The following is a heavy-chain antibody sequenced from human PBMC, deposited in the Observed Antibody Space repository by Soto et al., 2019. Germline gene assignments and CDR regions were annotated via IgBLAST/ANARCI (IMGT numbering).Heavy chain of an antibody. Sequence: EVQLVESGGGFIQPGGSLRLSCAASGFTFSSYSMNWVRQAPGKGLEWISYISSSDINIYYADSVKGRFTISRDIAKNSLYLQMNSLRAEDTAVYYCARDYGDYVPRNDYWGQGTLVTVSS. D-gene: IGHD4-17*01. CDR1: GFTFSSYS. V-gene: IGHV3-48*01. J-gene: IGHJ4*02. CDR3: ARDYGDYVPRNDY. CDR2: ISSSDINI.